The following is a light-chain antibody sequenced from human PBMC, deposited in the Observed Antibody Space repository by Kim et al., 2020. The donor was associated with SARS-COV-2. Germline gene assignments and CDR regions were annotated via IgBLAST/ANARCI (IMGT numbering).Light chain of an antibody. V-gene: IGKV3-11*01. CDR1: QSVRNY. Sequence: EIVLTQSPATLSLSPGERATLSCRASQSVRNYLAWYRQKPGQAPTLLIYDTDNRATGIPTRFSGSGSGTDFTLSISNLDPEDFAVYYCQQRSSWPLTFGGGPRVEI. J-gene: IGKJ4*01. CDR3: QQRSSWPLT. CDR2: DTD.